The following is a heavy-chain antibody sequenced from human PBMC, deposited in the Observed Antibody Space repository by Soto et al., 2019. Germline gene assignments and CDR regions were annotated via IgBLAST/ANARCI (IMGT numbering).Heavy chain of an antibody. D-gene: IGHD3-9*01. CDR2: VHYSGSV. CDR3: ARSSAPPYYDILTGYFNSLYYYYMDV. Sequence: SETLSLTCTVSGGSISFDHYHWTWIRQPPGKGLEWIGYVHYSGSVLYNPSLQSRVSISVDTSKDQFSLKLSSVTAADTAVYYCARSSAPPYYDILTGYFNSLYYYYMDVWGKGTTVTVSS. CDR1: GGSISFDHYH. V-gene: IGHV4-30-4*01. J-gene: IGHJ6*03.